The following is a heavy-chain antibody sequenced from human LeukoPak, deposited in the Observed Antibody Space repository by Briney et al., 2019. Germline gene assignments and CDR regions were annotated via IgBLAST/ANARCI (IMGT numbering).Heavy chain of an antibody. D-gene: IGHD3-10*01. CDR1: GGSFSGYY. Sequence: SETLSLTCAVYGGSFSGYYWSWIRQPPGKGLEWIGSVYYSGSTYYSPSLRSRVTISLDTSRSQFSLKLNSVTAADTAVYYCAKSNGYGLVDIWGQGTMVTVSS. V-gene: IGHV4-34*01. CDR3: AKSNGYGLVDI. CDR2: VYYSGST. J-gene: IGHJ3*02.